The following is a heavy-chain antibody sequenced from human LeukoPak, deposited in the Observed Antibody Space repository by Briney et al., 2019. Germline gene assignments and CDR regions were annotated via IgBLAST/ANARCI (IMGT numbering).Heavy chain of an antibody. V-gene: IGHV3-23*01. D-gene: IGHD2-15*01. CDR2: ISGIGGIT. CDR1: GFTFSTFA. J-gene: IGHJ4*02. Sequence: PPGGSLRLSCAASGFTFSTFAMTWVRQAPGKGLEWVSLISGIGGITYYADSVNGRFTISRDNSKNTLYLQMHSLRAEDTAVYYCAARPGEVAVPFDYWGQGTLVTVSS. CDR3: AARPGEVAVPFDY.